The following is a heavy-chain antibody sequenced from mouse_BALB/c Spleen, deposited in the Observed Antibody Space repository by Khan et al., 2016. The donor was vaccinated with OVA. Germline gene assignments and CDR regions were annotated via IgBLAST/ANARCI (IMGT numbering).Heavy chain of an antibody. D-gene: IGHD1-1*01. CDR2: ISYSGNT. Sequence: EVKLLESGPGLVKPSQSLSLTCTVTGYSIPTDYAWNWIRQFPGSKLEWMGHISYSGNTKYNPSLKSRISITRDTSKNQFFLQLKSVTTEDTARYYCARIYGGDFDYWGQGTTLTVSS. CDR1: GYSIPTDYA. J-gene: IGHJ2*01. V-gene: IGHV3-2*02. CDR3: ARIYGGDFDY.